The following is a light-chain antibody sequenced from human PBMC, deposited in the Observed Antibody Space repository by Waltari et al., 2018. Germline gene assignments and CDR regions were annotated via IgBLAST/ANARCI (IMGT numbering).Light chain of an antibody. J-gene: IGLJ3*02. V-gene: IGLV1-44*01. CDR2: SDN. CDR1: SSNLGSNP. Sequence: QSVLTQPPSASGTPGPRGPISCSGSSSNLGSNPLTWHQPVPGTAPKLLIYSDNLRPSGVPDRFSGSRSGTSASLAISGLQSEDEAYYYCAAWDDSLNAWVFGGGTKLTVL. CDR3: AAWDDSLNAWV.